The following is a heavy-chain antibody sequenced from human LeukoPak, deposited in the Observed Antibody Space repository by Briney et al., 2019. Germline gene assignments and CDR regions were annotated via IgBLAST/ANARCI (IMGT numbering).Heavy chain of an antibody. J-gene: IGHJ5*02. V-gene: IGHV4-39*07. CDR2: IYYSGST. CDR1: GGSISSSSYY. D-gene: IGHD1-1*01. CDR3: ARVAPADWNDGPVDP. Sequence: SETLSLTCTVSGGSISSSSYYWGWIRQPPGKGLEWIGSIYYSGSTNYNPSLKSRVTISVDTSKNQFSLKLSSVTAADTAVYYCARVAPADWNDGPVDPWGQGTLVTVSS.